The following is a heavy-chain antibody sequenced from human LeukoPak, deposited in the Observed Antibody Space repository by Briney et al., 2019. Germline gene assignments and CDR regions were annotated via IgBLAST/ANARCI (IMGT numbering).Heavy chain of an antibody. V-gene: IGHV4-4*02. Sequence: SETLSLTRAVSGGSISSTNWWSWVRQPPGKGLEWIGSIYYSGSTYYNPSLKSRVTISVDTSKNQFSLKLSSVTAADTAVYYCARDGGGVSFDYWGQGTLVTVSS. CDR3: ARDGGGVSFDY. CDR1: GGSISSTNW. D-gene: IGHD3-16*01. CDR2: IYYSGST. J-gene: IGHJ4*02.